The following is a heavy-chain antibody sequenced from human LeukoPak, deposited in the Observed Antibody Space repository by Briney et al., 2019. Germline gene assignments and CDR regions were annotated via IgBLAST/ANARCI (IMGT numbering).Heavy chain of an antibody. CDR1: GFTFSSYA. Sequence: PGGSLRLSCAASGFTFSSYAMSWVRQAPGKGLEWVSVISGSGGSTYYADSVKGRFTISRDNSKSTLYLQMNSLRAEDTAVYYCAKDLGRGYSGYDNFDYWGQGTLVTVSS. J-gene: IGHJ4*02. D-gene: IGHD5-12*01. V-gene: IGHV3-23*01. CDR2: ISGSGGST. CDR3: AKDLGRGYSGYDNFDY.